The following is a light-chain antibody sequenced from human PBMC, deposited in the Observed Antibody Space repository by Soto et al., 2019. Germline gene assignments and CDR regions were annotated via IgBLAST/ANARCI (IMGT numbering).Light chain of an antibody. V-gene: IGKV4-1*01. CDR3: QHYYSVPYT. Sequence: DIVMTQSPDSLAVSLGERATINCKSSQSVLFSSNNKNYLAWYQQKPGQPPMLLIYWASTREFGVPDRFSGSGSGTYYTLTISSLQAEDVAVYDCQHYYSVPYTFGQGTKLEIK. CDR1: QSVLFSSNNKNY. CDR2: WAS. J-gene: IGKJ2*01.